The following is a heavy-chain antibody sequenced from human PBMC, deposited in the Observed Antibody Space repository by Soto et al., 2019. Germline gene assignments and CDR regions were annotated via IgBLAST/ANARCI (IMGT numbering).Heavy chain of an antibody. V-gene: IGHV1-2*02. J-gene: IGHJ5*02. Sequence: QVQRVQSGAEVKKPGASVKVSCKASGYTFTDYYMHWIRQAPGQGLEWMGWINPNSGGTNYAQNFQGRVTMTRDTSISTIYMELSRLRSDDTAVYYCAREATSSWLGNWFDPWGQGTLVTVSS. D-gene: IGHD6-13*01. CDR2: INPNSGGT. CDR1: GYTFTDYY. CDR3: AREATSSWLGNWFDP.